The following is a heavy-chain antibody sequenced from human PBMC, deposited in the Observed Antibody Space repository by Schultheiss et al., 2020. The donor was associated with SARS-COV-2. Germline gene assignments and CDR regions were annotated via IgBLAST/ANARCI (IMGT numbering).Heavy chain of an antibody. V-gene: IGHV3-23*01. CDR1: GFTLSTYW. CDR3: ARDLPPLDY. Sequence: GESLKIPCAASGFTLSTYWMHWVRQAPGKGLEWVSAISGSGGSTYYADSVKGRFTISRDNSKNTLYLQMNTLRAEDTAIYYCARDLPPLDYWGQGTLVTVSS. J-gene: IGHJ4*02. CDR2: ISGSGGST.